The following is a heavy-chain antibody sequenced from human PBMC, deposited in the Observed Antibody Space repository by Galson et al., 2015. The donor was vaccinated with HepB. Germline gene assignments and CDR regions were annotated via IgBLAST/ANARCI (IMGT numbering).Heavy chain of an antibody. CDR3: ASSGYCSGGSCYSGGYYYYYGMDV. Sequence: SLRLSCAASGFTFSSYWMHWVRQAPGKGLVWVSRINSDGSSTSYADSVKGRFTISRDNAKNTLYLQMNSLRAEDTAVYYCASSGYCSGGSCYSGGYYYYYGMDVWGQGTTVTVSS. V-gene: IGHV3-74*01. J-gene: IGHJ6*02. D-gene: IGHD2-15*01. CDR2: INSDGSST. CDR1: GFTFSSYW.